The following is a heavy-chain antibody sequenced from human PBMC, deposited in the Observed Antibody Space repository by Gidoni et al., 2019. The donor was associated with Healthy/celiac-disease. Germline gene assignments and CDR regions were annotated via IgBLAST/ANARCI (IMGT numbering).Heavy chain of an antibody. J-gene: IGHJ6*02. CDR2: ISSSGSTI. CDR3: ASIGYCSSTSCYLYYYYGMDV. Sequence: EVQLVVSGGGLVQPGGSLRLSCAASGFTFSSYEMNWFRQAPGKGLEWVSYISSSGSTIYYADSVKGRFTISRDNAKNSLYLQMNSLRAEDTAVYYCASIGYCSSTSCYLYYYYGMDVWGQGTTVTVSS. CDR1: GFTFSSYE. D-gene: IGHD2-2*01. V-gene: IGHV3-48*03.